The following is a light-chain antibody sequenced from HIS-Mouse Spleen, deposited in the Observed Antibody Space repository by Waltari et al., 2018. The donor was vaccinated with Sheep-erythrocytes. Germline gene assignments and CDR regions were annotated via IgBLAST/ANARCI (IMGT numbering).Light chain of an antibody. CDR2: EVS. V-gene: IGLV2-14*01. CDR1: SSDVGGYNY. J-gene: IGLJ1*01. Sequence: QSALTQPASVSGSPGQSITIPCTGTSSDVGGYNYLSWYQQHPGKAPKPMIYEVSNRPSGVSNRFSGSKSGNTASLTISGLQAEDEADYYCSSYTSSSTYVFGTGTKVTVL. CDR3: SSYTSSSTYV.